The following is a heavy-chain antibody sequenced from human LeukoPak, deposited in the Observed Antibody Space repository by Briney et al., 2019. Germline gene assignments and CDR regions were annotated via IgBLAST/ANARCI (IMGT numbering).Heavy chain of an antibody. D-gene: IGHD2-15*01. J-gene: IGHJ4*02. CDR2: ISAYNGNT. V-gene: IGHV1-18*01. CDR3: ARGVGYRCSGGSCYSTAGSLGDH. CDR1: GYTFTSYG. Sequence: GASVKVSCKASGYTFTSYGISWVRQAPGQGLEWMGWISAYNGNTNYAQKLQGRVTMTTDTSTSTAYMELRSLRSDDTAVYYCARGVGYRCSGGSCYSTAGSLGDHWGQGTLVTVSS.